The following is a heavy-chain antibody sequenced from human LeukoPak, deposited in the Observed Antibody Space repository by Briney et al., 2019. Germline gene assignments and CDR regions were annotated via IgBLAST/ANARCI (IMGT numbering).Heavy chain of an antibody. J-gene: IGHJ4*02. V-gene: IGHV3-21*01. D-gene: IGHD3-22*01. CDR3: VRESSSGYYYFDC. CDR1: GFTVSSNY. Sequence: PGGSLRLSCAASGFTVSSNYMSWVRQAPGKGLEWVSSISSGSNYIYYADSVKGRFTISRDNAKNSLYLQTNSLRAEDTAVYYCVRESSSGYYYFDCWGQGTLVSVSS. CDR2: ISSGSNYI.